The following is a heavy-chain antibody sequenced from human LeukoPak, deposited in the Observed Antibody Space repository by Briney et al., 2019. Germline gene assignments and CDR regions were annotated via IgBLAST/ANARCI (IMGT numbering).Heavy chain of an antibody. CDR3: ARSGGTGFDP. J-gene: IGHJ5*02. V-gene: IGHV3-7*01. Sequence: GGSLRLSCAASGFTFSNYWMSWVRQAPAKGLEWVANIKQDGSEKYYGDSVKGRFTISRDNAKNSLYVQMNSLRAEDTAVYYCARSGGTGFDPWGQGTLVTVSS. D-gene: IGHD3/OR15-3a*01. CDR1: GFTFSNYW. CDR2: IKQDGSEK.